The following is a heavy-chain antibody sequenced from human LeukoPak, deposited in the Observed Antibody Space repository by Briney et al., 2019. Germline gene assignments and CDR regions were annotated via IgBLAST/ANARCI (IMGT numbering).Heavy chain of an antibody. CDR3: ARQFDYGDYTLNY. D-gene: IGHD4-17*01. V-gene: IGHV5-51*01. Sequence: GESLKISCKGSGYSFTNYWIGWVRQMPGKGLEWMGIIYPGDSVTRYSPSFQGQVTISADKSISIAYLQWSSLKASDTATYYCARQFDYGDYTLNYWGQGTLVTVSS. CDR1: GYSFTNYW. J-gene: IGHJ4*02. CDR2: IYPGDSVT.